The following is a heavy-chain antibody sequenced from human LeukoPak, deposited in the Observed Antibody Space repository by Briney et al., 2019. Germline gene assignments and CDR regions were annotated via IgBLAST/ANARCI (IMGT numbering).Heavy chain of an antibody. CDR3: ARDRVAAAGPYYYYGMDV. D-gene: IGHD6-13*01. Sequence: SETLSLTCTVSGGSISSGDYYWSWIRQPPGKGLEWIGYIYYSGSTYYNPSLKSRVTISVDTSKNQFSLKLSSVTAADTAVYYCARDRVAAAGPYYYYGMDVWGQGTRSPSP. CDR2: IYYSGST. CDR1: GGSISSGDYY. J-gene: IGHJ6*02. V-gene: IGHV4-30-4*01.